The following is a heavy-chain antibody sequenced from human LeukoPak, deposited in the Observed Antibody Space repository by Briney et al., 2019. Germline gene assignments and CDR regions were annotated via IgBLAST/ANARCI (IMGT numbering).Heavy chain of an antibody. CDR3: ARGRKYYDILTGSYRPSHYFYMDV. V-gene: IGHV4-34*01. CDR1: DESFNKYF. J-gene: IGHJ6*03. Sequence: PSETLSLTCAVYDESFNKYFWNWIRQSPGKGLEWIGEINRSGIANYNPSLKGRLTMSADMSKNQFSLNLPSVTAADTAVYFCARGRKYYDILTGSYRPSHYFYMDVWGNGTTVTVSS. D-gene: IGHD3-9*01. CDR2: INRSGIA.